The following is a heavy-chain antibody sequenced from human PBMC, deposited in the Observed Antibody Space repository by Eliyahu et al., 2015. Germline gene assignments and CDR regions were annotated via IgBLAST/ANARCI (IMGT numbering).Heavy chain of an antibody. V-gene: IGHV3-21*01. CDR2: MSSXGGNDYI. CDR1: GFTLKNHA. CDR3: ARGEVVSRVMTHVGGYLDL. Sequence: ESQLVESGGGLVKTGGSLRLSCXASGFTLKNHAMKWVRLAPGKGLEWVASMSSXGGNDYIFYSNSVEGRFTVSRDNAKNSLYLQLSSLRAEDTAAYYCARGEVVSRVMTHVGGYLDLWGRGTLVSVSS. J-gene: IGHJ2*01. D-gene: IGHD2-15*01.